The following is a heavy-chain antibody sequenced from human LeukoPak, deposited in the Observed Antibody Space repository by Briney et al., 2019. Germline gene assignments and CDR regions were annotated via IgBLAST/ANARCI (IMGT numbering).Heavy chain of an antibody. D-gene: IGHD6-13*01. V-gene: IGHV3-30*18. Sequence: PGGSLRLSCAASGFTFSSYGMHWVRQAPGKGLEWVAVISYDGSNKYYADSVKGRFTISRDNSKNTLYLHMNSLRAEDMALYYCAKDGSSSWYYFDYWGQGTLVTVSS. CDR3: AKDGSSSWYYFDY. CDR2: ISYDGSNK. CDR1: GFTFSSYG. J-gene: IGHJ4*02.